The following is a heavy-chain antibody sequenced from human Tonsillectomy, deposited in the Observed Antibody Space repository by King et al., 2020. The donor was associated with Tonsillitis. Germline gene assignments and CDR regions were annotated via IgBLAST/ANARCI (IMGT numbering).Heavy chain of an antibody. CDR1: GFTVSDHY. Sequence: VQLVESGGGLVQPGGSLRLSCVASGFTVSDHYMDWGRLAPGKWLEWGGRARSKTHSYTTEYAASVKGRFTILRDDSKNSLDLQMNSLKTEDTAVYSCARAKGRYYYFDYWGQGTLVTVSS. J-gene: IGHJ4*02. CDR2: ARSKTHSYTT. V-gene: IGHV3-72*01. CDR3: ARAKGRYYYFDY. D-gene: IGHD2-15*01.